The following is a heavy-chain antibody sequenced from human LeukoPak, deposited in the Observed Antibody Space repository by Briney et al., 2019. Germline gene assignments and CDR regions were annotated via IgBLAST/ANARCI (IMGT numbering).Heavy chain of an antibody. Sequence: GGSLRLSCAASGFTFSDYYMSWIRQAPGKGLEWVSYISSSGSTIYYADSVKGRFTTSRDNAKNSLYLQMNSLRAEDTAVYYCAREWNDILTGYYADYWGQGTLVTVSS. V-gene: IGHV3-11*01. D-gene: IGHD3-9*01. CDR1: GFTFSDYY. CDR2: ISSSGSTI. J-gene: IGHJ4*02. CDR3: AREWNDILTGYYADY.